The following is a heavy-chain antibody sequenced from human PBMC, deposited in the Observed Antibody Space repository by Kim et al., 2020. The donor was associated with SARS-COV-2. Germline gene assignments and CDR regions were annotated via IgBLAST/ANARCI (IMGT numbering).Heavy chain of an antibody. Sequence: SETLSLTCTVSGGSISSGSYYWSWIRQPPGKGLEWIGYIYYSGSTNYNPSLKSRVTISVDTSKTQFSLKVNSVTAADAAVYYWAGDRVRSSGSLGGDGMDVWGQGTTVTVSS. CDR3: AGDRVRSSGSLGGDGMDV. D-gene: IGHD3-22*01. V-gene: IGHV4-61*01. CDR1: GGSISSGSYY. J-gene: IGHJ6*02. CDR2: IYYSGST.